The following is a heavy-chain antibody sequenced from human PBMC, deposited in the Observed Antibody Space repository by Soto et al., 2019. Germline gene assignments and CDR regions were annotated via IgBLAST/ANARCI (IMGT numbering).Heavy chain of an antibody. J-gene: IGHJ4*02. CDR1: GFTFSSYG. CDR2: ISYDGSNK. Sequence: PGGSLRLSCAASGFTFSSYGMHWVRQAPGKGLEWVAVISYDGSNKYYADSVKGRFTISRDNSKNTLYLQMNSLRAEDTAVYYCAKAEVGASSYWGQGTLVTVSS. D-gene: IGHD1-26*01. CDR3: AKAEVGASSY. V-gene: IGHV3-30*18.